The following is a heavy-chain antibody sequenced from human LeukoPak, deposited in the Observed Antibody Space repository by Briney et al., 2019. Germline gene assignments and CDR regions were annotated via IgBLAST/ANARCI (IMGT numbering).Heavy chain of an antibody. CDR3: ARAEVTIFGY. J-gene: IGHJ4*02. Sequence: SETLSLTCTVSGGSISSSSYYWGWIRQPPGKGLEWIGSIYYSGSTYYNPSLKSRVIISVDTSKNQFSLKLSPVTAADTAVYYCARAEVTIFGYWGQGTPVTVSS. V-gene: IGHV4-39*01. D-gene: IGHD3-3*01. CDR2: IYYSGST. CDR1: GGSISSSSYY.